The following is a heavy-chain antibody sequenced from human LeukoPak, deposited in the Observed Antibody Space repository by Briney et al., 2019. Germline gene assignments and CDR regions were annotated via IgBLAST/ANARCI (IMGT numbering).Heavy chain of an antibody. Sequence: SETLSLTCTVSGGSISSYYWSWIRQPPGKGLEWIGYIYYSGSTNYNPSLTSRLSMSVDLSKNQFSLKLNSVTAADTAVYYCARGATTVTPNDYWGQGTLVTVSS. CDR2: IYYSGST. V-gene: IGHV4-59*01. J-gene: IGHJ4*02. CDR1: GGSISSYY. CDR3: ARGATTVTPNDY. D-gene: IGHD4-11*01.